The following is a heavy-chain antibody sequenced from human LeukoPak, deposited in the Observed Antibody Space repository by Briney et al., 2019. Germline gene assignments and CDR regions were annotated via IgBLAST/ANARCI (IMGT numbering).Heavy chain of an antibody. J-gene: IGHJ6*03. CDR2: ISSSGSTI. Sequence: PGGSLRLSCAASGFTFSSYEMNWVRQAPGKGLEWVSYISSSGSTIYYADSVKGRFTISRDNAKNSLYLQTNSLRAEDTAVYYCARDRSSKGFYYYYYMDVWGKGTTVTVSS. V-gene: IGHV3-48*03. CDR3: ARDRSSKGFYYYYYMDV. CDR1: GFTFSSYE.